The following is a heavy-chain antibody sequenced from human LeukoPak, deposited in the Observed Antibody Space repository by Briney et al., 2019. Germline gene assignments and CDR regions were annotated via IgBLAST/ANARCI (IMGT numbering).Heavy chain of an antibody. CDR1: GFTFDDYA. D-gene: IGHD3-22*01. CDR3: AKDIADNYYDSSGYPSG. V-gene: IGHV3-43*02. Sequence: PGGSLRLSCAASGFTFDDYAMHWVRQAPGKGLEWVSLISGDGGSTYYADSVKGRFTISRENSKNSLYLQMNSLRTEDTALYYCAKDIADNYYDSSGYPSGWGQGTLVTASS. CDR2: ISGDGGST. J-gene: IGHJ4*02.